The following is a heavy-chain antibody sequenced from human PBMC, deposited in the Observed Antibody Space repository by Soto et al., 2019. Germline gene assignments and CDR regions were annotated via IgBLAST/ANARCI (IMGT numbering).Heavy chain of an antibody. CDR2: IYYSGST. CDR3: ARVQVVPAADDAFDI. V-gene: IGHV4-30-4*01. Sequence: QVQLQESGPGLVKPSQTLSLTCTVSGGSISSGDYYWSWIRQPPGKGLEWMEYIYYSGSTYYNPTLKSRVTISLDTSKNQFSLKLSSVTAADTAVYYCARVQVVPAADDAFDIWGQGTMVTVSS. J-gene: IGHJ3*02. D-gene: IGHD2-2*01. CDR1: GGSISSGDYY.